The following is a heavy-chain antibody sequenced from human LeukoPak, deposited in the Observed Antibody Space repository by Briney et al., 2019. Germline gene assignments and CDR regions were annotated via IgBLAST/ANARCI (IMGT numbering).Heavy chain of an antibody. J-gene: IGHJ3*02. D-gene: IGHD6-13*01. CDR2: IIPIFGTA. CDR3: ARPVAGTEAFDI. Sequence: GASVKVSCKASGGTFSSYAISWVRQAPGQALEWMGRIIPIFGTANYPQKFQGRVTITTDESTSTAYMELGSLRSEDTAVYYCARPVAGTEAFDIWGQGTIVTVSS. CDR1: GGTFSSYA. V-gene: IGHV1-69*05.